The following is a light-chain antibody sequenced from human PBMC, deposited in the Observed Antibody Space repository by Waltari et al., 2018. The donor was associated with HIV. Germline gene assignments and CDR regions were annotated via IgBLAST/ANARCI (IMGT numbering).Light chain of an antibody. CDR2: WAS. CDR3: QQYYSGFFS. Sequence: DIEMSQSPDSLAVSLGERATITCQSNQSLLYSRVNALGWYQHKPGQPPRLLSYWASTRESGVPDRFRGSGSGTYFTLTISSLQAEDVAVYYCQQYYSGFFSFGPGTKVDI. J-gene: IGKJ3*01. V-gene: IGKV4-1*01. CDR1: QSLLYSRVNA.